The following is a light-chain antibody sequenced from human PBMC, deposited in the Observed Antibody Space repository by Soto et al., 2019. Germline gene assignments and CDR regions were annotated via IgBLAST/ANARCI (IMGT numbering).Light chain of an antibody. J-gene: IGKJ1*01. Sequence: DIQMTQSPSTLSASVGDRVTITCRASQSIRNWLAWYQQKPGKAPNLLIYDASSLESGVPSRFSGSGSGTEFTLSISSLQPDDFACYYCQQYNGYSPGTFGQGTKVEIK. CDR2: DAS. CDR1: QSIRNW. CDR3: QQYNGYSPGT. V-gene: IGKV1-5*01.